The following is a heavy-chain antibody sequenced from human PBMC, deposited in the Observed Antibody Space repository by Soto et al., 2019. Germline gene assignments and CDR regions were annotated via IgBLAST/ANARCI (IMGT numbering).Heavy chain of an antibody. CDR3: ARGFYTYTGYFDY. V-gene: IGHV2-5*02. CDR2: IYWDDDK. D-gene: IGHD3-3*01. Sequence: QITLEESGPTLVKPTQTLTLTCTFSGFSLGTGVGVGWIRQPPGKALGWLALIYWDDDKRYSPSLKTRLTITNDTSKAQVVLTITNMTPDNTATYYCARGFYTYTGYFDYWGQGTMVTVST. CDR1: GFSLGTGVG. J-gene: IGHJ4*02.